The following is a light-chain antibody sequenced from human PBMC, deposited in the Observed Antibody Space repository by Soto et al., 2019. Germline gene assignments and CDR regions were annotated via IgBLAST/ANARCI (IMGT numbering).Light chain of an antibody. CDR3: QQRSNWPPIT. CDR1: QSVSSY. V-gene: IGKV3-11*01. Sequence: ELVLTQSPATLSLTPGERATRXXRASQSVSSYLAWYQQKPGQAPRLXXYDASNRATGIPARFSGSGSGTDFTLTISSLEPEDFAVYYCQQRSNWPPITFGQGTRLEIK. CDR2: DAS. J-gene: IGKJ5*01.